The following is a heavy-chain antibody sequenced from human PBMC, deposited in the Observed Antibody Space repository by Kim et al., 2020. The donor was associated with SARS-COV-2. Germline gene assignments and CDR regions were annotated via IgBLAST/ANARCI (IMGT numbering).Heavy chain of an antibody. CDR2: MNPNSGNT. Sequence: ASVMVSCKASGYTFTSYDINWVRQATGQGLEWMGWMNPNSGNTGYAQKFQGRVTMTRNTSISTAYMELSSLRSEDTAVYYCARKKSWSNYYGSGSYYNWFDPWGQGTLVTVSS. CDR3: ARKKSWSNYYGSGSYYNWFDP. V-gene: IGHV1-8*01. D-gene: IGHD3-10*01. J-gene: IGHJ5*02. CDR1: GYTFTSYD.